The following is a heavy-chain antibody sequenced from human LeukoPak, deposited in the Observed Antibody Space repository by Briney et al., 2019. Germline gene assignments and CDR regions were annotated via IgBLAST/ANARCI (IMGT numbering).Heavy chain of an antibody. V-gene: IGHV4-59*11. CDR3: ARDLVTVTKGFDI. D-gene: IGHD4-17*01. J-gene: IGHJ3*02. Sequence: SETLSLTCAVSDDSFSSHHWTWIRQPPGKGLEWIGYISYIGSTNYDPSLKSRVTISIDTSRNQFSLRLSSVTAADTAVYYCARDLVTVTKGFDIWGQGTMVSVSS. CDR1: DDSFSSHH. CDR2: ISYIGST.